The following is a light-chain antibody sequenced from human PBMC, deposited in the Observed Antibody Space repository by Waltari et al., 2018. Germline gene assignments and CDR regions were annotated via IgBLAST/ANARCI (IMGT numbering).Light chain of an antibody. Sequence: IVLTQSPAILSLSPGERASLSCSASQSVTNYLACYQQKPGQAPRLLIYDTSNRATGRHARFSGSGFGTDVTLTISSLEPEDVAVYYCQQRRDWPLTFGGGTKVEIK. CDR2: DTS. CDR1: QSVTNY. CDR3: QQRRDWPLT. V-gene: IGKV3-11*01. J-gene: IGKJ4*02.